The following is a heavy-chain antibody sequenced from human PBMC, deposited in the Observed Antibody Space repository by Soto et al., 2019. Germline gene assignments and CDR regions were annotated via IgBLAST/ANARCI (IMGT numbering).Heavy chain of an antibody. V-gene: IGHV4-59*01. CDR2: IYYSGST. CDR1: GGSIGSYY. Sequence: PSETLSLTCTVSGGSIGSYYWSWIGQPPGKGLEWIGYIYYSGSTNYNPSLKSRVTISVDTSKNQFSLKLSSVTAADTAVYYCARASGGGDGGNIFPFDYWGQGTLVTVSS. D-gene: IGHD2-15*01. J-gene: IGHJ4*02. CDR3: ARASGGGDGGNIFPFDY.